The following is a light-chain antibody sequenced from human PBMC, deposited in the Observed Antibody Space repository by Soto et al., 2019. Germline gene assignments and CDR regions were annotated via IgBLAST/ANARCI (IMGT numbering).Light chain of an antibody. Sequence: QSALTQPASVSVSPGQSITISCTRTITDIGAYNYVSWYQQHPGKAPKLLIYGVSSRPSGVSNRFSGSKSGNAAYLTISGIQAYDESEYYCSSYTSSITPYVFGTGTKLTVL. J-gene: IGLJ1*01. CDR2: GVS. CDR1: ITDIGAYNY. CDR3: SSYTSSITPYV. V-gene: IGLV2-14*01.